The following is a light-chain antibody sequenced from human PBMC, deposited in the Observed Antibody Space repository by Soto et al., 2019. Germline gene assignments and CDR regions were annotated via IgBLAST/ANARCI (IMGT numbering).Light chain of an antibody. Sequence: EMTQTPSILSGSQGESVTISRGVCQSVRSNLAWYQQRPGQSPRLLIYCASTRATGIPASFSGSGSGTGFTLTFICLLSAVFAVYCCHQYNNWPPITFGQGTRLEIK. CDR1: QSVRSN. V-gene: IGKV3-15*01. CDR3: HQYNNWPPIT. J-gene: IGKJ5*01. CDR2: CAS.